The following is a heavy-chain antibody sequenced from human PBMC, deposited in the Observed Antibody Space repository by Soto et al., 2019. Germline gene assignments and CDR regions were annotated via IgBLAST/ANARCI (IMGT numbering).Heavy chain of an antibody. V-gene: IGHV4-59*01. D-gene: IGHD6-19*01. CDR1: GGSISSYY. Sequence: PSETLSLTCTVSGGSISSYYWSWIRQPPGKGLEWIGYIYYSGSTNYSPSLKSRVTISLDTPKNQSSLKLSSVTAADTAVYYCARGYSSGWYGRDWFDPWGQGTLVTVSS. J-gene: IGHJ5*02. CDR2: IYYSGST. CDR3: ARGYSSGWYGRDWFDP.